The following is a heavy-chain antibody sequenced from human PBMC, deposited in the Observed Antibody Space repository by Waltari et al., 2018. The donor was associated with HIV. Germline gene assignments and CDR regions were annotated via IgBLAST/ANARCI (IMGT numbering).Heavy chain of an antibody. D-gene: IGHD3-10*01. CDR1: GFVLRLYS. V-gene: IGHV3-21*04. CDR3: VRDDPGYGPIDY. Sequence: LVESGGGVVKIGGSIRLTCEASGFVLRLYSMNWVRQSPVSGLEWVASIRRGNNEKHYLDSVRGRFVISRDNSESFVYLQMESVREEDTATYFCVRDDPGYGPIDYWGQGTPVTV. CDR2: IRRGNNEK. J-gene: IGHJ4*02.